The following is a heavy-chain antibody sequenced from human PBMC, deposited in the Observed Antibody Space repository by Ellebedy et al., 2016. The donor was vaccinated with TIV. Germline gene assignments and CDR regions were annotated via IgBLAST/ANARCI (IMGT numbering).Heavy chain of an antibody. D-gene: IGHD2-2*01. V-gene: IGHV3-48*04. CDR1: GFTFSNYV. J-gene: IGHJ3*02. Sequence: GESLKISCAASGFTFSNYVIHWVRQAPGKGLEWVSYISSSGSTIYYADSVKGRFTISRDNARNSVYLQMNSLTVDDTAIYYCARDTVEVPSGDAFDMWGQGTMVIVSS. CDR3: ARDTVEVPSGDAFDM. CDR2: ISSSGSTI.